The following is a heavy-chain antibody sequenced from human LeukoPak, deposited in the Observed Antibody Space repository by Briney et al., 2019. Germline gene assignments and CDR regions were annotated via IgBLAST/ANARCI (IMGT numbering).Heavy chain of an antibody. J-gene: IGHJ6*03. CDR1: GGTFSSYA. D-gene: IGHD6-19*01. Sequence: SVKVSCKASGGTFSSYAISWVRQAPGQGLEWMGRIIPIFGTANYAQKFQGRVTITTDESTSTAYMELSSLRSEDTAVYYCARDPYSSGWYSSYYYYYMVVWGKGTTVTVSS. V-gene: IGHV1-69*05. CDR2: IIPIFGTA. CDR3: ARDPYSSGWYSSYYYYYMVV.